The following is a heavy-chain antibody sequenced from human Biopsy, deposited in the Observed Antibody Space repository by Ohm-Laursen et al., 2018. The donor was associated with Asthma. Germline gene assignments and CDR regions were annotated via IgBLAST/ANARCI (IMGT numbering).Heavy chain of an antibody. CDR2: IKHNGSEK. CDR1: GFTFGDYW. D-gene: IGHD3-3*02. Sequence: GSLRLSCAASGFTFGDYWMSWVRQVPGKGLEWVANIKHNGSEKNHVDSLKGRSTISGDNTKNSLYLQMNSLRAEDTAVYYCARTFHFWSPYHAEHYQLWGQGTLVTVSS. J-gene: IGHJ1*01. V-gene: IGHV3-7*01. CDR3: ARTFHFWSPYHAEHYQL.